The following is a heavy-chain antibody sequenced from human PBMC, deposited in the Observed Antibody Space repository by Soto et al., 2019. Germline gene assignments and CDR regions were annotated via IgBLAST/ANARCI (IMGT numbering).Heavy chain of an antibody. CDR2: IIPIFRTA. J-gene: IGHJ4*02. V-gene: IGHV1-69*13. CDR1: GGTFSSYA. Sequence: WASVKVSCRASGGTFSSYAISWVRQAPGQGLEWMGGIIPIFRTANSAQKFQGRVTITADESTSTAYRELGSLRSEETAVYYCARERPGIPIVGATAFDYWGQGTLVTVSS. CDR3: ARERPGIPIVGATAFDY. D-gene: IGHD1-26*01.